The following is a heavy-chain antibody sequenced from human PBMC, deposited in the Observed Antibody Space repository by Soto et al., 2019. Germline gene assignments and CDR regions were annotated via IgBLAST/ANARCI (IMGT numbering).Heavy chain of an antibody. V-gene: IGHV3-64D*08. CDR3: VKCNQHLRYYFEF. CDR2: ITSDGDNT. D-gene: IGHD3-9*01. CDR1: GITFRNYA. J-gene: IGHJ4*01. Sequence: EGSLRLSCSVSGITFRNYAMHWVRQAPGRGLEYVSGITSDGDNTWHADSVKDRFTISRDNSDDTLYLQMSIMRVEDTAKYYCVKCNQHLRYYFEFWGPGTLVTVPS.